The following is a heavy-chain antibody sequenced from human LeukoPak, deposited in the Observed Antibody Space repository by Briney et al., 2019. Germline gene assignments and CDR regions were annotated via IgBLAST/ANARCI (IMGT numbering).Heavy chain of an antibody. V-gene: IGHV1-69*13. CDR3: ATTKTMVRGVITFDY. Sequence: EASVKVSCKASGDTFSSYAISWVRQAPGQGLEWMGGIIPIFGTANYAQKFQGRVTITADESTSTAYMELSSLRSEDTAVYYCATTKTMVRGVITFDYWGQGTLVTVSS. CDR2: IIPIFGTA. J-gene: IGHJ4*02. CDR1: GDTFSSYA. D-gene: IGHD3-10*01.